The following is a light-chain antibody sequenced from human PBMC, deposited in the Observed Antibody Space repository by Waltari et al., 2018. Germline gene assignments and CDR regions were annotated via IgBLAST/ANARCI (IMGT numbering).Light chain of an antibody. Sequence: DIVMTQSPDSLAVSLGERATINCTASQSVFYSSDSKNCLAWYHQKPGQPPTVVLSWTSTREFGVPDPFRGSGSATDFTLTVSSLQAEDVAIYYCQQYYTVPYTFGQGTKLEI. CDR3: QQYYTVPYT. V-gene: IGKV4-1*01. CDR2: WTS. CDR1: QSVFYSSDSKNC. J-gene: IGKJ2*01.